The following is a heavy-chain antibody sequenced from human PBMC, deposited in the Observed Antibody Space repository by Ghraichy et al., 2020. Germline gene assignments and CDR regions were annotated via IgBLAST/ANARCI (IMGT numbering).Heavy chain of an antibody. D-gene: IGHD2-2*01. V-gene: IGHV3-64D*06. CDR3: VKDRRILILPGATYYFDY. CDR1: GFTFSSYA. Sequence: GGSLRLSCSASGFTFSSYAMHWVRQAPGKGLEHVSAIVNNGGNTYYADSVKGRSTISRDNSKNTLYLQMSSLRPGDTAVYYCVKDRRILILPGATYYFDYWGQGTLVTVSS. J-gene: IGHJ4*02. CDR2: IVNNGGNT.